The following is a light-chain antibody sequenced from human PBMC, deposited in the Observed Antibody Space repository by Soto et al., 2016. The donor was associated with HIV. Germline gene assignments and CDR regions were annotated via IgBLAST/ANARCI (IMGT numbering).Light chain of an antibody. CDR2: AAS. CDR1: QSISSY. Sequence: DIQMTQSPSSLSASVGDRVTITCRASQSISSYLNWYQQKPGKAPKLLIYAASNLQSGVPSRFSGNVSGTDFTLTISSLQPADFATYYCQQTYTTPRTFGQGTKVEIK. V-gene: IGKV1-39*01. CDR3: QQTYTTPRT. J-gene: IGKJ1*01.